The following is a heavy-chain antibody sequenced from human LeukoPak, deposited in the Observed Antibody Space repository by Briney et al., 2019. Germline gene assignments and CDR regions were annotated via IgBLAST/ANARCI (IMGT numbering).Heavy chain of an antibody. D-gene: IGHD3-10*01. J-gene: IGHJ5*02. CDR2: IYYSGST. CDR3: ARGGAGSYYGTTFDP. V-gene: IGHV4-30-4*01. Sequence: PSQTLSLTCTVSGGSFSSGDYYWSWIRQPPGKGLEWIRYIYYSGSTYYNPSLKSRVTISVDTSKNQFSLKLSSVTAADTAVYYCARGGAGSYYGTTFDPWGLGTLVTVSS. CDR1: GGSFSSGDYY.